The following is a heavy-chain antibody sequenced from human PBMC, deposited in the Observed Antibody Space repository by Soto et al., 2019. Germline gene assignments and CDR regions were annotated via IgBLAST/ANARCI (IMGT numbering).Heavy chain of an antibody. CDR1: GGSISSGGYY. Sequence: SETLSLTXTVSGGSISSGGYYWSWIRQHPGKGLERIGYIYYSGSTYYNPSLKSRVTISVDTSKNQFSLKLSSVTAADTAVYYCASHSKYDSSGYYYWGQGTLVTVSS. D-gene: IGHD3-22*01. CDR2: IYYSGST. J-gene: IGHJ4*02. CDR3: ASHSKYDSSGYYY. V-gene: IGHV4-31*02.